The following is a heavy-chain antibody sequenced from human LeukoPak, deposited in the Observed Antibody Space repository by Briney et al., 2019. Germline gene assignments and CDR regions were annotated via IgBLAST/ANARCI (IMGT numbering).Heavy chain of an antibody. CDR1: GGSISSYY. V-gene: IGHV4-59*01. CDR2: IYYSGST. Sequence: PSETLSLTCTVSGGSISSYYWSWIRQPPGKGLEWIGYIYYSGSTNYNPSLKSRVTISVDTSKNQFSLKLSSVTAADTAVYYCARDRGEGSSWSGGLNWFDPWGQGTLVTVSS. CDR3: ARDRGEGSSWSGGLNWFDP. J-gene: IGHJ5*02. D-gene: IGHD6-13*01.